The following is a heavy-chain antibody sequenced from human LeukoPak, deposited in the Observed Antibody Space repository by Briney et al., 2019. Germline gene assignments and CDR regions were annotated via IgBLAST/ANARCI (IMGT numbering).Heavy chain of an antibody. CDR3: VAVQKNWFDP. D-gene: IGHD1-1*01. CDR2: IYYSGST. V-gene: IGHV4-59*01. J-gene: IGHJ5*02. Sequence: PSETLSLTCAVYGGSFSGYYWSWIRQPPGKGLEWIGYIYYSGSTNYNPSLKSRVTISVDTSKNQFSLKLSSVTAADTAVYYCVAVQKNWFDPWGQGTLVTVSS. CDR1: GGSFSGYY.